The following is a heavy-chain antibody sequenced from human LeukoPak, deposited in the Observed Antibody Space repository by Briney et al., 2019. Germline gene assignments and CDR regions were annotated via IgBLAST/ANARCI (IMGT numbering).Heavy chain of an antibody. J-gene: IGHJ4*02. Sequence: PGGSLRLSCAASGSTFSSYSMNWVRQAPGKGLEWVSSISSSSSYIYYADSVKGRFTISRDNAKNSLYLQMNSLRAEDTAVYYCARGYSGYDNAMGYWGQGTLVTVSS. CDR3: ARGYSGYDNAMGY. D-gene: IGHD5-12*01. CDR2: ISSSSSYI. V-gene: IGHV3-21*01. CDR1: GSTFSSYS.